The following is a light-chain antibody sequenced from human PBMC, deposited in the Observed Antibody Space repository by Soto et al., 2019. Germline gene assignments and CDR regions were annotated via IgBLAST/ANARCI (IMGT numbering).Light chain of an antibody. Sequence: DIQMTQSPSSLSASVGDRVTITCRASQSISSYLNWYQQKPGKAPKLLIYAASSLQSGVPSRFSGSGSGTDFTLTIGSLQPEDSATYFCQQLNSYPQTFGQGTRLEI. CDR3: QQLNSYPQT. V-gene: IGKV1-39*01. CDR1: QSISSY. CDR2: AAS. J-gene: IGKJ5*01.